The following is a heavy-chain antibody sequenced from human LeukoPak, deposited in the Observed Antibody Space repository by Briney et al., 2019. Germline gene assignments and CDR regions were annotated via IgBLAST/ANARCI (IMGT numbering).Heavy chain of an antibody. V-gene: IGHV4-61*02. CDR2: IYTTGST. Sequence: SETLSLTCTVSGGSVSSGSYYWSWIRQPAGKGLEWIGRIYTTGSTNYSPSLKSQVTISLDTSKNQFSLKVTSVTAADTAVYYCARSLPLTWDYDAFGIWGQGTMVTVSS. D-gene: IGHD1-26*01. J-gene: IGHJ3*02. CDR1: GGSVSSGSYY. CDR3: ARSLPLTWDYDAFGI.